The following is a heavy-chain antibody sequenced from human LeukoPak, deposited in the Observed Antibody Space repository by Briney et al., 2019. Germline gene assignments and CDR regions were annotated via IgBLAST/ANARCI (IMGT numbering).Heavy chain of an antibody. Sequence: GASVKVSCKASGYTFTSYSVTWVRQAPGQGLEWVGWITTYNNNTKYAREVQGRVTMTTDPSTSTAYMELRSLRSDDTAVYYCARFYRERGDYIDPFDYWGQGTLVTVSS. CDR1: GYTFTSYS. CDR3: ARFYRERGDYIDPFDY. CDR2: ITTYNNNT. J-gene: IGHJ4*02. D-gene: IGHD4-17*01. V-gene: IGHV1-18*01.